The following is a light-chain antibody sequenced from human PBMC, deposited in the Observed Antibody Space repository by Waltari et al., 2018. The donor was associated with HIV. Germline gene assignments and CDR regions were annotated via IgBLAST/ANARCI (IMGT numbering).Light chain of an antibody. V-gene: IGLV2-23*02. J-gene: IGLJ3*02. CDR2: EVT. CDR1: SSDVGNYNL. Sequence: QSVLTQPASVSGSPGQSITISCTGTSSDVGNYNLVSWYQQHPGKAPKLIIYEVTKRPSGVSTRFSGSKSGNTASLTIAGLQAEDEADYYGCSYVGSNVWVFGGGTKLTVL. CDR3: CSYVGSNVWV.